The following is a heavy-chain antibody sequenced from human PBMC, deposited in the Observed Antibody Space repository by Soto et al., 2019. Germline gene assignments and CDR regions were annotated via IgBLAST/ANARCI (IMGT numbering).Heavy chain of an antibody. CDR1: GGSISSSSYY. CDR2: IYYSGST. Sequence: SETLSLTCTVSGGSISSSSYYCGWIRQPPGKGLEWIGSIYYSGSTYYNPSLKSRVTISVDTSKNQFSLKLSSVTAADTAVYYCASGGYDFWSGYYSDYYYYGMDVWGQGTTVTVSS. D-gene: IGHD3-3*01. V-gene: IGHV4-39*01. J-gene: IGHJ6*02. CDR3: ASGGYDFWSGYYSDYYYYGMDV.